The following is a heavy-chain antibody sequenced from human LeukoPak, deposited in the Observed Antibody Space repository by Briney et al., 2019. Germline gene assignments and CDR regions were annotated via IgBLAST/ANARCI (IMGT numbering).Heavy chain of an antibody. V-gene: IGHV3-21*01. CDR3: GRVKEASAFDI. D-gene: IGHD5-12*01. J-gene: IGHJ3*02. Sequence: GGSLRLSCAASGFTFSSYEMNWVRQAPGKGLEWVSSISGNSRHIYYADSVKGRFTISRDNAKNSLYLQMNGLRAEDTAVYYCGRVKEASAFDIWGQGTMVTVSS. CDR1: GFTFSSYE. CDR2: ISGNSRHI.